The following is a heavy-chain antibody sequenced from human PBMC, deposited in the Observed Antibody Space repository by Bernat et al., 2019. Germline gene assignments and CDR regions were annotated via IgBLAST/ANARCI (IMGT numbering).Heavy chain of an antibody. CDR1: GFSLSTYA. J-gene: IGHJ6*02. Sequence: EVQLLESGGGLVQRGGSLRLSCAASGFSLSTYAASWVRQAPGKGLDWVSGSIGGDWVSGMSGGGGSSYYADSVKGRFTISRDNSKNTLYLQMNSLRREDTAMYYCARLTTNTPYYDYGMDVWGQGTTVTVSS. V-gene: IGHV3-23*01. CDR2: MSGGGGSS. CDR3: ARLTTNTPYYDYGMDV. D-gene: IGHD4-11*01.